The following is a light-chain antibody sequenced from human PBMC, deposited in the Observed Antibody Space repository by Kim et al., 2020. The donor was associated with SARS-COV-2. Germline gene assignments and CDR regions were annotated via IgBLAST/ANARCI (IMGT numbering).Light chain of an antibody. Sequence: LTQPPSVSKGLRQTATLTCTGNSNIVGNQGAAWLQQHQGHPPKLLSYRNNNRPSGISERFSASRSGNTASLTITGLQPEDEADYYCSALDSSLSPVFGGGTQLTVL. CDR2: RNN. J-gene: IGLJ3*02. CDR1: SNIVGNQG. CDR3: SALDSSLSPV. V-gene: IGLV10-54*02.